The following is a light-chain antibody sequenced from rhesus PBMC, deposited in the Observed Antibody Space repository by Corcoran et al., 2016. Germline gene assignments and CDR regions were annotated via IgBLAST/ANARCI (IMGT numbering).Light chain of an antibody. CDR3: QHYINWPYS. V-gene: IGKV3S9*01. J-gene: IGKJ2*01. CDR1: QSVGRY. Sequence: EIVMTQSPATLSLSPGERATLSCRASQSVGRYVAWYQQKPDQAPRPLIYATSTRATGIPDRFSGRGSGTDFTLTIRSLEPGDFAVYYCQHYINWPYSFGQGTKVEIK. CDR2: ATS.